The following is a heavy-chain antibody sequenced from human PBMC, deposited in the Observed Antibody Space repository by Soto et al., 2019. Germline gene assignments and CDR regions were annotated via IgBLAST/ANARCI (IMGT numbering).Heavy chain of an antibody. CDR3: ARLRWETENNCFDH. Sequence: SETLSITCAGYGGSFSGYYWSWIRQPPGKGLEWIGEINHSGSTNYNPSLKSRVTISVDTSKNQFSLKLSSVTAADKAVYYCARLRWETENNCFDHWGQGALGT. CDR2: INHSGST. CDR1: GGSFSGYY. J-gene: IGHJ5*02. V-gene: IGHV4-34*01. D-gene: IGHD4-17*01.